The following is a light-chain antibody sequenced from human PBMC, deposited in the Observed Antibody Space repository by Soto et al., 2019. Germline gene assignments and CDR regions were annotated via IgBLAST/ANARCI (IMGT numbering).Light chain of an antibody. CDR3: QQYNNWPPET. CDR2: GAS. V-gene: IGKV3-15*01. Sequence: EIVLTQSPGTLSFSPGERATLSCGASQSVSSSYLAWCQQKPGQAPRLLIYGASTRATGIPARFSGSGSGTEFTLTISSLQSEDFAVYYCQQYNNWPPETFGQGTKVDIK. CDR1: QSVSSSY. J-gene: IGKJ1*01.